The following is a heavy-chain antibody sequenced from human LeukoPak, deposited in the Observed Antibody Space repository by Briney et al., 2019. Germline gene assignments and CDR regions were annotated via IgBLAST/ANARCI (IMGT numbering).Heavy chain of an antibody. Sequence: GGSLRLSCAASGIAFSNHWMQWVRQAPGKGLEWVSWINNDGSYAVYADSVRARFAISRGNAKNTLYLQMNSLRPEDTAVYYCARDRPHNWFDPGGEGTRVTVSS. CDR2: INNDGSYA. CDR3: ARDRPHNWFDP. CDR1: GIAFSNHW. J-gene: IGHJ5*02. V-gene: IGHV3-74*01.